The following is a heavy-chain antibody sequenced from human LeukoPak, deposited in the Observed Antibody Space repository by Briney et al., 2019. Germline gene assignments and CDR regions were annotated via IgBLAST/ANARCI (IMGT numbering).Heavy chain of an antibody. CDR1: GFTFSSYS. CDR2: ISSSSSYI. CDR3: ARVGGEGYCSSTSCIRTRHFDY. J-gene: IGHJ4*02. Sequence: PGGSLRLSCAASGFTFSSYSMNWVRQAPGKGLEWFSSISSSSSYIYYADSVKGRFTISRDNAKNSLYLQMNSLRAEDTAVYYCARVGGEGYCSSTSCIRTRHFDYWGQGTLVTVSS. V-gene: IGHV3-21*01. D-gene: IGHD2-2*01.